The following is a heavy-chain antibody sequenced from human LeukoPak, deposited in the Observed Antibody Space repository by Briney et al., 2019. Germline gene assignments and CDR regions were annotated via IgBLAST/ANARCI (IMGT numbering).Heavy chain of an antibody. D-gene: IGHD1-14*01. Sequence: PSETLSLTCTVSGGSMNNYYWSWIRQPAGKGLEWIGRIYTSGSTHYNPSLMSRVTMSLDTSMNQFSLNLNSVTAADTAVYYCARVGPDGSYFDYWGQGTLVTVSS. CDR1: GGSMNNYY. J-gene: IGHJ4*02. CDR2: IYTSGST. V-gene: IGHV4-4*07. CDR3: ARVGPDGSYFDY.